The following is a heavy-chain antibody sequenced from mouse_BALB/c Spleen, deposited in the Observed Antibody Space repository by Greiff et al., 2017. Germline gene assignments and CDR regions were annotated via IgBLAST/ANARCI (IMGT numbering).Heavy chain of an antibody. CDR1: GYTFTSYW. CDR3: TRGKITTDDCFAY. J-gene: IGHJ3*01. CDR2: IYPGNSDT. Sequence: EVQLQQSGTVLARPGASVKMSCKASGYTFTSYWMHWVKQRPGQGLEWIGAIYPGNSDTSYNQKFKGKAKLTAVTSTSTAYMELSSLTNEDSAVYYCTRGKITTDDCFAYWGQGTLVTVSA. D-gene: IGHD2-4*01. V-gene: IGHV1-5*01.